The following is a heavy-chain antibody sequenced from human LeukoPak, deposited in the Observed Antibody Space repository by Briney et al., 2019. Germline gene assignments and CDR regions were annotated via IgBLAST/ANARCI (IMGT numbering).Heavy chain of an antibody. CDR2: INSDSSVI. CDR1: GFSFTTEN. CDR3: AIVSGASWFYS. Sequence: GGSLRLSCSASGFSFTTENRDWVRQAPGNGLQWISYINSDSSVIFYADSVKGRFTISRDNAINSLYLQMYSMTADETAVYYCAIVSGASWFYSWGTATLVTVS. J-gene: IGHJ5*01. V-gene: IGHV3-21*06.